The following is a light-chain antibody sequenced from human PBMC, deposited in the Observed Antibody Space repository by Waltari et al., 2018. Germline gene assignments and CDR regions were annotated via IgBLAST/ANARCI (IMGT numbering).Light chain of an antibody. CDR3: QHRSNWPPIT. J-gene: IGKJ5*01. CDR1: QRVSGY. Sequence: EIVLTQSPATLSLSPGESATLPCRASQRVSGYLAWYQPQPGQAPRLLIYDASNRATGIPARFSGSGSGTHFTLTISSLEPEDFAVYYCQHRSNWPPITFGQGTRLDIK. V-gene: IGKV3-11*01. CDR2: DAS.